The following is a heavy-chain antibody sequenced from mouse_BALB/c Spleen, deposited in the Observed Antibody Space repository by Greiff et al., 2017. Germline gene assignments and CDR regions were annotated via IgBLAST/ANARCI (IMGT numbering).Heavy chain of an antibody. Sequence: VQRVESGPGLVAPSQSLSITCTVSGFSLTSYGVHWVRQPPGKGLEWLGVIWAGGSTNYNSALMSRLSISKDNSKSQVFLKMNSLQTDDTAMYYCARDTMITRGDYAMDYWGQGTSVTVSS. V-gene: IGHV2-9*02. J-gene: IGHJ4*01. CDR3: ARDTMITRGDYAMDY. CDR2: IWAGGST. CDR1: GFSLTSYG. D-gene: IGHD2-4*01.